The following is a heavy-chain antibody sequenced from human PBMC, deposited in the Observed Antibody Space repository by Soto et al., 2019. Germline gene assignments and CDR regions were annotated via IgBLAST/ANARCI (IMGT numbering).Heavy chain of an antibody. J-gene: IGHJ4*02. Sequence: EVQLLESGEGLVQPGGSLRLSCAASGFTFTNFAMSWVRQAPGKGLEWVATISGDAGRTYYAESVRGRFTISRDNSKNTLFLQMNSLRPEDTALYYCTTNIHYFGGGGDYWGQGTLVTVSS. D-gene: IGHD3-16*01. CDR1: GFTFTNFA. CDR2: ISGDAGRT. CDR3: TTNIHYFGGGGDY. V-gene: IGHV3-23*01.